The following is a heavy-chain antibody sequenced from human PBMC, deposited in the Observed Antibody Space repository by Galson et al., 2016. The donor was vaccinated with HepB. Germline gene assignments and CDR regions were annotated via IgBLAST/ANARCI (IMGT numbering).Heavy chain of an antibody. CDR2: IIVGNGKT. CDR3: AREEGVIIVVDDVFDI. CDR1: GYTFSNSA. V-gene: IGHV1-3*01. Sequence: SVKVSCKASGYTFSNSAIHWVRQAPGQGLEWMGWIIVGNGKTNYAQKFQGRVTITSDTSATTVYMELSSLTSEDTAVYYCAREEGVIIVVDDVFDIWGHGTMVTVSS. J-gene: IGHJ3*02. D-gene: IGHD3-22*01.